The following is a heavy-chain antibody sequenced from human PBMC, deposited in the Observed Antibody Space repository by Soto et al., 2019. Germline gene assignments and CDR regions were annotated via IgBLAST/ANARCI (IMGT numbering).Heavy chain of an antibody. D-gene: IGHD3-9*01. CDR3: ARRYGNFDY. Sequence: PGGSLRLSCAASGFTFSSFAMTWVRQAPGKGLEWVSSIVASGDPDYADSVKGRFTISRDNSKNTLYLQMNSLRADDTAVYYCARRYGNFDYWGQGTLVTGSS. CDR1: GFTFSSFA. CDR2: IVASGDP. J-gene: IGHJ4*02. V-gene: IGHV3-23*01.